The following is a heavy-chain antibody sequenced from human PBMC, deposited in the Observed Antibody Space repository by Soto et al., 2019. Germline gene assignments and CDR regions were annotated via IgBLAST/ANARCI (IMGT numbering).Heavy chain of an antibody. J-gene: IGHJ4*02. CDR2: IYWDDSK. CDR3: AHKGPEDWPLDY. D-gene: IGHD3-9*01. Sequence: QITLKESGPTLVRPTQTLTLTCAFSGFSLSTSGVGVGWIRQPPGKALEWLAVIYWDDSKHYSPSLRSRLTITKDTSKNQVVLTMTNMDPMDTGTXYCAHKGPEDWPLDYWGQGTLVTVSS. CDR1: GFSLSTSGVG. V-gene: IGHV2-5*02.